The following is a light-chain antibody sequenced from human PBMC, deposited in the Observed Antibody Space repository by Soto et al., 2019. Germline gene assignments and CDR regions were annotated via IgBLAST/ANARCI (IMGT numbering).Light chain of an antibody. CDR3: QQYGSSPPNT. CDR1: QSVSGSY. Sequence: EIVLTQSPGTLSLSPGERATLSCRASQSVSGSYLAWYQQKPGQAPRLLISAASSRATGIPDRFSGSGSGTDFTLTISRLEPEDFAVYYCQQYGSSPPNTFGQGTRLEIK. CDR2: AAS. V-gene: IGKV3-20*01. J-gene: IGKJ5*01.